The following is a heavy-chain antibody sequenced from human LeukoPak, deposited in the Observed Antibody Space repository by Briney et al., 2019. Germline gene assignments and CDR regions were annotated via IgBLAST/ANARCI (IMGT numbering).Heavy chain of an antibody. CDR1: GGSFSGYY. J-gene: IGHJ4*02. D-gene: IGHD6-19*01. V-gene: IGHV4-34*01. CDR2: INHSGST. Sequence: SEILSLTCAVYGGSFSGYYWSWIRQPPGKGLEWIGEINHSGSTNYNPSLKSRVTVSVDTSKNQFSLKLTSVTAADTAAYYCARQGDSGWYYFDYWGQGTLVTVSS. CDR3: ARQGDSGWYYFDY.